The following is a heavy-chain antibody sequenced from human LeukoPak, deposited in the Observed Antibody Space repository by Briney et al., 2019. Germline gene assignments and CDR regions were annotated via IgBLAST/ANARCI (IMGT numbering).Heavy chain of an antibody. V-gene: IGHV3-23*01. D-gene: IGHD6-19*01. Sequence: GGSLRLSCAASGFTFSSYAMSWVRQAPGKGLEWVSAISGSGGSTYYADSVKGRFTISRDNSKNTLYLQMNSLRAEDTAVYHCAKTFPQGAVAGIDVDYWGQGTLVTVSS. J-gene: IGHJ4*02. CDR3: AKTFPQGAVAGIDVDY. CDR1: GFTFSSYA. CDR2: ISGSGGST.